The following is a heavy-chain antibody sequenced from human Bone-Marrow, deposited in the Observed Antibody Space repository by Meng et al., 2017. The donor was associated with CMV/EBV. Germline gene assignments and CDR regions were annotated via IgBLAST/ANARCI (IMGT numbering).Heavy chain of an antibody. Sequence: ASVKVSCKASGYTFTSYDINWVRQATGQGLEWMGWMNPNSGNTGYAQKFQGRVTITRNTSISTASLELSSLRSEDTAVYYCARGPRGYDYVWGSYRYSGGRLNMDVWGQGTTVTVSS. CDR3: ARGPRGYDYVWGSYRYSGGRLNMDV. J-gene: IGHJ6*02. CDR1: GYTFTSYD. V-gene: IGHV1-8*03. CDR2: MNPNSGNT. D-gene: IGHD3-16*02.